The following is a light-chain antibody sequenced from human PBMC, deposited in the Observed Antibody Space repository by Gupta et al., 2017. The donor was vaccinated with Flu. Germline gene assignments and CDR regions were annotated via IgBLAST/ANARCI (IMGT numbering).Light chain of an antibody. CDR1: QSVRSY. J-gene: IGKJ5*01. V-gene: IGKV3-11*01. Sequence: PATLSLSPGERATLSCRASQSVRSYLAWYQQKPGQAPRLLIYDASNRATGIPARFSGSGSGTDFTLTISSLEPEDFAVYYCQQRSSWPPFTFGQGTRLEIK. CDR2: DAS. CDR3: QQRSSWPPFT.